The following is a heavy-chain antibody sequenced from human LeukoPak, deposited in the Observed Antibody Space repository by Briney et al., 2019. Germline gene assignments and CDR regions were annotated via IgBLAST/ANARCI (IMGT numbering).Heavy chain of an antibody. Sequence: SGTLSLTCAVSGGSISSSNWWSWVRQPPGKGLEWIGYIYYSGSTNYNPSLKSRVTISLDTSKNHFSLRLSSVTAADTAVYYCARGRDPLQPLDYWGQGTLVTVSS. CDR3: ARGRDPLQPLDY. V-gene: IGHV4-4*02. CDR1: GGSISSSNW. D-gene: IGHD2-2*01. J-gene: IGHJ4*02. CDR2: IYYSGST.